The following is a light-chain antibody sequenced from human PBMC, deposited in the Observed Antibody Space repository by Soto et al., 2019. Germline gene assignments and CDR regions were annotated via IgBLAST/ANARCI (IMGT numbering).Light chain of an antibody. V-gene: IGKV3-11*01. CDR2: DAS. CDR3: QQRHNWPLT. J-gene: IGKJ4*01. CDR1: QSVNSY. Sequence: EIVLTQSPATLSLSPGERATLSCRASQSVNSYLAWYQQHPGQPPRLLIYDASNRATGIPARFSGSGSGTDFTLSMSSLEPEDFAVYYCQQRHNWPLTFGGGTKVDIK.